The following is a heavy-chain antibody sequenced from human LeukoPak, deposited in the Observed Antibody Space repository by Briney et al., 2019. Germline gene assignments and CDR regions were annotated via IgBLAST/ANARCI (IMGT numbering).Heavy chain of an antibody. Sequence: PGGSLRLSCAASGFSFSDYTMNWVRQAPGKGLDWVSSISTSSYIYYADSVKGRFTISRDNAKNSVYVQMNSLRAEDTAVYYCARQLDRSGYYYPGYWGQGTLVTVSS. CDR3: ARQLDRSGYYYPGY. V-gene: IGHV3-69-1*01. J-gene: IGHJ4*02. D-gene: IGHD3-22*01. CDR2: ISTSSYI. CDR1: GFSFSDYT.